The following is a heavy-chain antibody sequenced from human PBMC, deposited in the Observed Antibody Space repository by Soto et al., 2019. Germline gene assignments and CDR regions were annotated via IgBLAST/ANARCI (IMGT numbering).Heavy chain of an antibody. J-gene: IGHJ6*02. CDR1: GFTFSSYG. CDR2: ISWDGGST. V-gene: IGHV3-43D*04. Sequence: GGSLRLSCAASGFTFSSYGTHWVRQAPGKGLEWVSLISWDGGSTYYADSVKGRFTISRDNSKNSLYLQMNSLRAEDTALYYCAKAGRYYYYGMDVWGQGTTVTVS. CDR3: AKAGRYYYYGMDV.